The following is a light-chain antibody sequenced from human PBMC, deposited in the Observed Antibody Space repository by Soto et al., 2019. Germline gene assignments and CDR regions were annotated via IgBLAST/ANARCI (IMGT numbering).Light chain of an antibody. CDR1: QSVSSN. V-gene: IGKV3-15*01. Sequence: EIVMPQSPATLSVSPGERATLSCRASQSVSSNLAWYQQKPGQAPRLLIFGASTRATGIPARFSGSGSGTEFTLTISSLQSEDFAVYYCQHYNNWPFTFGGGTKVDIK. CDR3: QHYNNWPFT. CDR2: GAS. J-gene: IGKJ4*01.